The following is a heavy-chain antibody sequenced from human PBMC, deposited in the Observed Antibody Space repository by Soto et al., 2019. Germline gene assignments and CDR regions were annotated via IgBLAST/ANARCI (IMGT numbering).Heavy chain of an antibody. V-gene: IGHV1-69*02. J-gene: IGHJ4*02. D-gene: IGHD2-15*01. CDR2: IIPILGMA. CDR3: ASDSVKYCSGGSCYSPYFDY. CDR1: GGTFSSYT. Sequence: QVQLVQSGAEVKKPGSSVKVSCKASGGTFSSYTISWVRQAPGQGLEWMGRIIPILGMANYAQKFQGRVTITADKSTITAYKELSSLRSEDAAVYYCASDSVKYCSGGSCYSPYFDYWGQGPLVTVSS.